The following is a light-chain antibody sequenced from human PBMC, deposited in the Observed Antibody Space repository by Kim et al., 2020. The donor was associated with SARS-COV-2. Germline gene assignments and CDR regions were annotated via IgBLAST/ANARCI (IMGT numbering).Light chain of an antibody. V-gene: IGLV3-1*01. CDR1: KLGDKY. CDR3: QAWDSSTLYD. CDR2: QDS. Sequence: SYELTQPPSVSVSPGQTASITCSGDKLGDKYACWYQQKPGQSPVLVIYQDSKRPSGIPERFSGSNSGNTATLTISGTQAMDEADYYCQAWDSSTLYDFGTGTKVTVL. J-gene: IGLJ1*01.